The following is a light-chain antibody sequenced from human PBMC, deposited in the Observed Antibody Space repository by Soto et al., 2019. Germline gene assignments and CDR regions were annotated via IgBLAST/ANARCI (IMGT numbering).Light chain of an antibody. CDR2: DAS. CDR3: QYRRNWPPEFT. J-gene: IGKJ2*01. CDR1: QSVSTY. V-gene: IGKV3-11*01. Sequence: EIVLTQSPATLSLSPGERATLSCRASQSVSTYLAWYQQKPGQAPRLLMYDASNRATGIPARFSGSGSGTDFTLTISSLEPEDFAIYYCQYRRNWPPEFTFGQGTKLEIK.